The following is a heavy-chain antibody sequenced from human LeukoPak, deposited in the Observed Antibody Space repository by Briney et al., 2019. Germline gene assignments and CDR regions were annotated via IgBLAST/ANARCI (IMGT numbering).Heavy chain of an antibody. J-gene: IGHJ3*02. CDR1: GFSFNNYD. CDR3: AREVGTPQAFDI. V-gene: IGHV3-48*01. D-gene: IGHD1-26*01. CDR2: INSRSSTI. Sequence: GGSLRLSCAASGFSFNNYDIHWVRQAPGKGLEWVSYINSRSSTIYYADSVRGRFTISRDSAKNSLYLQMNSLKAEDTAIYYCAREVGTPQAFDIWGQGTMVTVSS.